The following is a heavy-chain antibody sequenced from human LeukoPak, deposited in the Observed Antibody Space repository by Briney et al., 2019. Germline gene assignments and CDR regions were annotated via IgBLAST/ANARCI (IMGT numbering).Heavy chain of an antibody. D-gene: IGHD1-26*01. CDR2: MNPHSGNT. J-gene: IGHJ4*02. CDR3: AREGNRSSDSSASYPLDY. Sequence: ASVKVSCKASGYTFSSNDINWVRQATGQGLEWMGWMNPHSGNTGYAQKFQGRVTITRNSTISTAYMELSSLRSEDTAVYYCAREGNRSSDSSASYPLDYWGQGTLVTVSS. V-gene: IGHV1-8*01. CDR1: GYTFSSND.